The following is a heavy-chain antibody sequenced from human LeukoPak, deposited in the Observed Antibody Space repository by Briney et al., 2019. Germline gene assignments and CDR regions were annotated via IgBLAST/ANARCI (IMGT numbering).Heavy chain of an antibody. V-gene: IGHV1-2*02. J-gene: IGHJ6*03. CDR1: GYTFTGYY. CDR3: ARGTRIRSLYYYYMDV. CDR2: INPNSGGT. D-gene: IGHD1-14*01. Sequence: ASVKVSCKASGYTFTGYYMHWVRQAPGQGLEWMGWINPNSGGTNYAQKFQGGVTMTRDTSISTAYMELSRLRSDDTAVYYCARGTRIRSLYYYYMDVWGKGTTVTVSS.